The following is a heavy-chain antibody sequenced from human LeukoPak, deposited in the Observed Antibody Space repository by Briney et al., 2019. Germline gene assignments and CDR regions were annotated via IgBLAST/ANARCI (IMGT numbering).Heavy chain of an antibody. CDR3: ARLLYGSGYDAFDV. CDR1: GGSFSGYY. D-gene: IGHD3-10*01. J-gene: IGHJ3*01. Sequence: SETLSLTCAVYGGSFSGYYWSWIRQPPGKGLEWIGEINHSGSTNYNPSLKSRVTISVDTSKNQFSLKLSSVTAADTAVYYCARLLYGSGYDAFDVWGQGTMVTVSS. V-gene: IGHV4-34*01. CDR2: INHSGST.